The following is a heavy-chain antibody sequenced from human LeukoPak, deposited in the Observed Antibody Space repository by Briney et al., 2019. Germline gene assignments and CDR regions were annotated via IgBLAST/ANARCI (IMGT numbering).Heavy chain of an antibody. J-gene: IGHJ6*03. V-gene: IGHV1-46*01. CDR2: INPSGGST. Sequence: ASVKVSCKASGYTFTSYYMHWVRQAPGQGLEWMGIINPSGGSTSYAQKFQGRVTMTRDMSTSTVYMELSSLRSEDTAVYYCARILSAATGFRNYYYYMDVWGEGTTVTVSS. D-gene: IGHD6-13*01. CDR3: ARILSAATGFRNYYYYMDV. CDR1: GYTFTSYY.